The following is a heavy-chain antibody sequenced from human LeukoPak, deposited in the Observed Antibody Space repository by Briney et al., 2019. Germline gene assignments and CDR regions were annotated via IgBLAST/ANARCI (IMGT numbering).Heavy chain of an antibody. CDR2: IRGDGRYT. V-gene: IGHV3-74*01. Sequence: SGGSLRRSCAGYGFTFCGLWMHWVRPAPGMGLVWVSSIRGDGRYTAYADSVKGRFTIARAKAKNTMYLQMHRLRAEDPAVYYCARDGRGYANGYYRGEGALVTASS. CDR3: ARDGRGYANGYY. CDR1: GFTFCGLW. D-gene: IGHD5-18*01. J-gene: IGHJ4*02.